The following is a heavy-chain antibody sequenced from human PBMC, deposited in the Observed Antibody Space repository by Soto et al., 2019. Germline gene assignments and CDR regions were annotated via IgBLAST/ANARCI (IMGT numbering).Heavy chain of an antibody. CDR2: IIPIFGTA. CDR1: GCTFSSYA. V-gene: IGHV1-69*13. CDR3: ARTNIAVNRYCSSTSCYRGYFDY. Sequence: AVKVSCKASGCTFSSYAISWVRQAPGQGLEWMGGIIPIFGTANYAQKFQGRVTITADESTSTAYMELSSLRSEDTAVYYCARTNIAVNRYCSSTSCYRGYFDYWGQGTLVTVSS. J-gene: IGHJ4*02. D-gene: IGHD2-2*02.